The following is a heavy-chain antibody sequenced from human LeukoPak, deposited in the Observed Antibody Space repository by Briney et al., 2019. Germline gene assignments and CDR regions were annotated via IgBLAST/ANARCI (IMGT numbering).Heavy chain of an antibody. CDR1: GFTFSSYG. CDR2: ISYDGSNK. CDR3: AKDDDDGDHVVVDH. V-gene: IGHV3-30*18. D-gene: IGHD4-17*01. Sequence: SGGSLRLSCAASGFTFSSYGMHWVRQAPGKGLEWVAVISYDGSNKYYADSVKGRFTVSRDNSKNTEYLQMNSLRAEDTAIYYCAKDDDDGDHVVVDHWGQGTLVTVSS. J-gene: IGHJ4*02.